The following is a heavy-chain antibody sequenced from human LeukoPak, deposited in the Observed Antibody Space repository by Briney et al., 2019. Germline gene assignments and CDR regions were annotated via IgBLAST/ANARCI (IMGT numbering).Heavy chain of an antibody. CDR3: ARQIGSGWYAPFDY. V-gene: IGHV4-59*08. D-gene: IGHD6-19*01. CDR1: GGSISSYY. CDR2: IYYSGST. J-gene: IGHJ4*02. Sequence: SETLSLTCTVSGGSISSYYWSWIRQPPGKGLEWIGYIYYSGSTNYNPSLKSRVTISVDTSKNQFSLKLSPVTAADTAVYYCARQIGSGWYAPFDYWGQGTLVTVSS.